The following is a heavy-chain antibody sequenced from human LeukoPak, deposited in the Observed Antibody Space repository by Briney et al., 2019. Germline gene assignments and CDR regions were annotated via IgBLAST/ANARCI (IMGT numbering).Heavy chain of an antibody. CDR1: GGSISSDNW. Sequence: PSGTLSLTCAVSGGSISSDNWWSWVRQPPGKGLEWIGEIYHSGSTNYNPSLQSRVTISVDKSNNHFSLRLTSVTAADTAVYYCARHTNYYDSSGYYHYFDYWGQGTLVTVSS. CDR3: ARHTNYYDSSGYYHYFDY. V-gene: IGHV4-4*02. CDR2: IYHSGST. D-gene: IGHD3-22*01. J-gene: IGHJ4*02.